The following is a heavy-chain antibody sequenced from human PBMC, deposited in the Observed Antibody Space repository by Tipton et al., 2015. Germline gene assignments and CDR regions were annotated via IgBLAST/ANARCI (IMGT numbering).Heavy chain of an antibody. CDR2: IDGSGTT. V-gene: IGHV4-59*01. Sequence: TLSLTCTVSGASILSYYWNWIRLSPGKGLEWIGYIDGSGTTNFNPSLRSRLSMSVDTAKNEFFLKLHSMSAADAGRYYCAREPGNISDWNVDYWGQGILVTVSS. D-gene: IGHD1-1*01. CDR1: GASILSYY. CDR3: AREPGNISDWNVDY. J-gene: IGHJ4*02.